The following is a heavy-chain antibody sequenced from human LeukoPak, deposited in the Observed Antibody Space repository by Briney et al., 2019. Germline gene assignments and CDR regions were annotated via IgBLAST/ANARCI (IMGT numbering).Heavy chain of an antibody. Sequence: GASVKVSCKASGYTFTSYDINWVRQATGQGLEWMGWMNPNSGNTGYAQKFQGRVTMTRNTSISTAYMELSSLRSEDTAVYYCARGQTPVSGSWYAALNYYYYYGMDVWGQGTTVTVSS. J-gene: IGHJ6*02. CDR1: GYTFTSYD. V-gene: IGHV1-8*01. CDR3: ARGQTPVSGSWYAALNYYYYYGMDV. D-gene: IGHD2-2*01. CDR2: MNPNSGNT.